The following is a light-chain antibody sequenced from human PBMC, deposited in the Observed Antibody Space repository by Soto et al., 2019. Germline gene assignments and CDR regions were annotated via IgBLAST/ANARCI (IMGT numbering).Light chain of an antibody. CDR2: LAS. CDR1: QGIRNP. Sequence: IQLTQSPTSLSASVGDRVTITCRASQGIRNPLAWYQQKPGKGPKLLIYLASTLQSGVPSRFSGSGSGTDFTLTIIFLYPEDFATYYCQQVDSYPLTFCHGTRLDIK. CDR3: QQVDSYPLT. V-gene: IGKV1-9*01. J-gene: IGKJ5*01.